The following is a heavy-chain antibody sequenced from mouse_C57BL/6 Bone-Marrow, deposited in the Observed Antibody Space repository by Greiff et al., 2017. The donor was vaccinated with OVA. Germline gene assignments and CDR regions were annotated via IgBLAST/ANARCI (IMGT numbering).Heavy chain of an antibody. CDR2: INPNNGGT. J-gene: IGHJ1*03. Sequence: VQLQQSGPELVKPGASVKISCKASGYTFTDYYMNWVKQSHGKSLEWIGDINPNNGGTSYNQKFKGKATLTVDKSSSTAYMELRSLTSEDSAVYYCARSYCGSRWYFDVWGTGTTVTVSS. V-gene: IGHV1-26*01. CDR1: GYTFTDYY. D-gene: IGHD1-1*01. CDR3: ARSYCGSRWYFDV.